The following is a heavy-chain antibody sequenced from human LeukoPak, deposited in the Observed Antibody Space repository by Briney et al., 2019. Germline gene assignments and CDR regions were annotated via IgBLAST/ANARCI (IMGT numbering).Heavy chain of an antibody. V-gene: IGHV3-7*03. CDR1: GFTFSNYW. CDR3: ARGGSYPGC. Sequence: GGSLRLSCAASGFTFSNYWMSWVRQAPGKGLEWVAKIKQDGSEEYYVDSVKGRFTISRDNAKNSLFLQMNSLRVEDTAIYYCARGGSYPGCWGQGTLVTVSS. CDR2: IKQDGSEE. D-gene: IGHD1-26*01. J-gene: IGHJ4*02.